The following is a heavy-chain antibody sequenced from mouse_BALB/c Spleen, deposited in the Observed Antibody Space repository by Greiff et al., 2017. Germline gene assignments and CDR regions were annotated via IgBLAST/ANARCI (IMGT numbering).Heavy chain of an antibody. CDR2: ISDGGSYT. V-gene: IGHV5-4*02. J-gene: IGHJ2*01. Sequence: EVQVVESGGGLVKPGGSLKLSCAASGFTFSDYYMYWVRQTPEKRLEWVATISDGGSYTYYPDSVKGRFTISRDNAKNNLYLQMSSLKSEDTAMYYCARGDYYGSSYDYFDYWGQGTTLTVSS. CDR1: GFTFSDYY. D-gene: IGHD1-1*01. CDR3: ARGDYYGSSYDYFDY.